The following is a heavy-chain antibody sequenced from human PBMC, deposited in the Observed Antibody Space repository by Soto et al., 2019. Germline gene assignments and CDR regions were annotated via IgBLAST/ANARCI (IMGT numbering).Heavy chain of an antibody. CDR3: ARRYGGTLDY. CDR2: IKRKTDGGTI. CDR1: GFTFSNAW. V-gene: IGHV3-15*07. J-gene: IGHJ4*02. D-gene: IGHD4-17*01. Sequence: PGGSLRLSCAASGFTFSNAWMNWVRQAPGKGLEWVGRIKRKTDGGTIDYAAPVKGRFTISRDDSKNTLYLQMNSLKTEDTAVYYCARRYGGTLDYWGQGTLVTVSS.